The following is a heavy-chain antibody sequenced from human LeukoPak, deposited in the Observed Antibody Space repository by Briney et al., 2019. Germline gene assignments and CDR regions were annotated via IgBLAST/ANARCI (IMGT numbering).Heavy chain of an antibody. CDR3: ARDYASGSYPRIYFDY. CDR2: IRYDGSNK. CDR1: GFTFSSYG. V-gene: IGHV3-30*02. D-gene: IGHD3-10*01. Sequence: PGGSLRLSCAASGFTFSSYGMHWVRQAPGKGLEWVAFIRYDGSNKYYADSVKGRFTISRDNSKNTLFLQMNSLRADDTAVYYCARDYASGSYPRIYFDYWGQGSLVTVSS. J-gene: IGHJ4*02.